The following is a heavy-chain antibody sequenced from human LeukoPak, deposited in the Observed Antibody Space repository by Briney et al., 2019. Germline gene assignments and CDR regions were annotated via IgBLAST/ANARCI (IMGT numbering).Heavy chain of an antibody. D-gene: IGHD2-2*01. CDR1: GFTFSSYS. Sequence: GGSLRLSCGASGFTFSSYSMNWVRQAPGKGLEWVSYISSSSSTIYYADSVKGRFTISRDNAKNSLYLQMNSLRDDDTAIYYCASSVLVSAAMEFWGQGTLVTVSS. J-gene: IGHJ4*02. CDR3: ASSVLVSAAMEF. CDR2: ISSSSSTI. V-gene: IGHV3-48*02.